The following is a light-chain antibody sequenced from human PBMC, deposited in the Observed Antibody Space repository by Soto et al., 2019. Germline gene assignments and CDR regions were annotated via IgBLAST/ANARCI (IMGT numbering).Light chain of an antibody. CDR3: QQYNNWPRT. CDR1: QSFSIF. V-gene: IGKV3-15*01. Sequence: EIVITQSPATLPVSPGERATLSCRASQSFSIFLAWYQQKPGQAPRLLIHGATTRATGIPARFSGSGSGTEFTLTISSLQSEDFAVYYCQQYNNWPRTFGQGTKVEIK. CDR2: GAT. J-gene: IGKJ1*01.